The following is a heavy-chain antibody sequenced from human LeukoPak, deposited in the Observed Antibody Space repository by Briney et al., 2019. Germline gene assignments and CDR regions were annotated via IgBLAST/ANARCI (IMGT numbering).Heavy chain of an antibody. CDR3: ARGGPAVLYYFDF. J-gene: IGHJ4*02. CDR1: GGSISSGDYY. Sequence: SETLSLTCTVSGGSISSGDYYWSWIRQPPGKGLEWIGYIYYSGSTYYNPSLKSRVTISIDTSKNQFSLKLSSVAAADTAMYYCARGGPAVLYYFDFWGQGTLVTVSS. CDR2: IYYSGST. D-gene: IGHD2-8*01. V-gene: IGHV4-30-4*02.